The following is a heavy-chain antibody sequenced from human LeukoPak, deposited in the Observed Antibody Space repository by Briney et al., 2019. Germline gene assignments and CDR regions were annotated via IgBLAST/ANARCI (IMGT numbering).Heavy chain of an antibody. CDR3: ARDGIAAAGSDYMDV. D-gene: IGHD6-13*01. V-gene: IGHV3-74*01. CDR1: GFTFSSYW. CDR2: INTDGSST. Sequence: GGSLRLSCAASGFTFSSYWMHWVRQAPGKGLVWVSRINTDGSSTSYADSVKDRFTISRDNAKNTLYLQMNSLRAEDTAVYYSARDGIAAAGSDYMDVWGKGTTVTVSS. J-gene: IGHJ6*03.